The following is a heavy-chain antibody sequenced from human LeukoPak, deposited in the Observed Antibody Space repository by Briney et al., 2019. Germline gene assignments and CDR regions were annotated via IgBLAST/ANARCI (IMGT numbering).Heavy chain of an antibody. J-gene: IGHJ3*02. CDR3: ATALEYSSSDAFDI. Sequence: SETLSLTCTVSGGSISSYYWSWIRQPPGKGLEWIGYIYYSGSTYYNPSLKSRVTISVDTSKNQFSLKLSSVTAADTAVYYCATALEYSSSDAFDIWGQGTMVTVSS. CDR2: IYYSGST. V-gene: IGHV4-59*04. CDR1: GGSISSYY. D-gene: IGHD6-6*01.